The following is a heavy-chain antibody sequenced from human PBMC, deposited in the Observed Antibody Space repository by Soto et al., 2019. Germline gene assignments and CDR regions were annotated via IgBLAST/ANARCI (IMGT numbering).Heavy chain of an antibody. Sequence: SETLSLTCAVYGGSFSGYYWSWIRQPPGKGLEWIGEINHSGSTNYNPSLKSRVTISVDTSKNQFSLKLSSVTAADTAVYYCARGRMGSSPPRKRQQLGYFDYWGQGTLVTVSS. D-gene: IGHD6-13*01. V-gene: IGHV4-34*01. CDR2: INHSGST. CDR1: GGSFSGYY. CDR3: ARGRMGSSPPRKRQQLGYFDY. J-gene: IGHJ4*02.